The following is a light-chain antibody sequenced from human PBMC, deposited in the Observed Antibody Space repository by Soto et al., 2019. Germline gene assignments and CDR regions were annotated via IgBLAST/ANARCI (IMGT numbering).Light chain of an antibody. J-gene: IGLJ2*01. CDR2: EVT. Sequence: QSVLTQPASVSGSPGQSITIPCTGTSSDVGGYKFVSWYQRHPGKAPQLIIYEVTNRPSGVSTRFSGSRTGNTASLTISGLQPEDDADYFCTSYTSANTRLFGGGTKLTVL. CDR3: TSYTSANTRL. V-gene: IGLV2-14*01. CDR1: SSDVGGYKF.